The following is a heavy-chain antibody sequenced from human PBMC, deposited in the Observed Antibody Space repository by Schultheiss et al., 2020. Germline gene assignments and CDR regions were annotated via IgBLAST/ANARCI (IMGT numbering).Heavy chain of an antibody. J-gene: IGHJ4*02. D-gene: IGHD6-13*01. CDR3: AREVATAGKSEFDY. Sequence: GESLKISCAASGFTFSTYAMHWVRQAPGKGLEWVAAIWYDGSNEYYADSVKGRFTISRDNSKNTLYLQMNSLRAEDTAFYFCAREVATAGKSEFDYWGQGTLGTVSS. V-gene: IGHV3-33*01. CDR1: GFTFSTYA. CDR2: IWYDGSNE.